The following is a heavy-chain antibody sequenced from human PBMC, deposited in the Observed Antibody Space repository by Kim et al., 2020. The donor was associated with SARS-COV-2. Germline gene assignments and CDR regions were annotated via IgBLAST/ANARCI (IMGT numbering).Heavy chain of an antibody. V-gene: IGHV3-33*06. D-gene: IGHD3-10*01. CDR1: GFTFSSYA. Sequence: GGSLRLSCAASGFTFSSYAMHWVRQAPGKGLEWVAVIWYDGSNKYYADSVKGRFTISRDNSKNTLYLQMNSLRAEDTAVYYCAKRVLEYYYGSGALYGMDVWGQGTTVTVSS. CDR3: AKRVLEYYYGSGALYGMDV. J-gene: IGHJ6*02. CDR2: IWYDGSNK.